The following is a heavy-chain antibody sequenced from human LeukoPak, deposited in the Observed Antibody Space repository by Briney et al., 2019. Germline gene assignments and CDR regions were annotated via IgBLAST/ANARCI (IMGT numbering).Heavy chain of an antibody. D-gene: IGHD3-16*02. J-gene: IGHJ4*02. CDR3: AKGDDYDYVWGSYPH. V-gene: IGHV3-9*01. Sequence: GGSLRLSCAASGFTFDDYAMHWVRQAPGKGLEWVSGISWNSGSIGYADPVKGRFTISRDNAKNSLYLQMNSLRAENTALYYCAKGDDYDYVWGSYPHWGQGTLVTVSS. CDR1: GFTFDDYA. CDR2: ISWNSGSI.